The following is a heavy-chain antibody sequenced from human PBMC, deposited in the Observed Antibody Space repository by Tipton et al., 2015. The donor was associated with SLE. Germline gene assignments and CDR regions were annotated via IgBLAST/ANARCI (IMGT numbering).Heavy chain of an antibody. J-gene: IGHJ2*01. CDR1: GDSLSSNNYY. CDR2: IHYAGGT. Sequence: TLSLTCSVPGDSLSSNNYYWGWIRQSPAPGLEWIGTIHYAGGTYYNPSLRSRLTISVDTSENHFSLNLNSVTAADTAVYFCARQGGYYDGTPFPPWNFDLWGRGSQVTFS. V-gene: IGHV4-39*07. D-gene: IGHD3-16*01. CDR3: ARQGGYYDGTPFPPWNFDL.